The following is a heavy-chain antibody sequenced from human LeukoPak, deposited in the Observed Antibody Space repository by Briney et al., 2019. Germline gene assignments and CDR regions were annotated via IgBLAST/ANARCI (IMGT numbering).Heavy chain of an antibody. CDR2: MNPNSGNT. CDR1: RYTFTSYD. Sequence: ASVKVSCKASRYTFTSYDINWVRQATGQGLEWMGWMNPNSGNTGYAQKFQGRVTMTRNTSISTAYMELSSLRSEDTAVYYCARSYGGTYYYYMDVWGKGTTVTVSS. CDR3: ARSYGGTYYYYMDV. V-gene: IGHV1-8*01. J-gene: IGHJ6*03. D-gene: IGHD4-23*01.